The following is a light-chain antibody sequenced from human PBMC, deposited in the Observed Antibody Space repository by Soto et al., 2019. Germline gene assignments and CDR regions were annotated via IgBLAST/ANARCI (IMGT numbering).Light chain of an antibody. CDR1: SSDVGDYNS. CDR3: CSYVGGYSYV. Sequence: SALTQPRSVSGSPGQSVTVSCIGTSSDVGDYNSVSWYQQHPGKAPKLMIYDVSKRPSGVPDRFSGSKSGNTASLTISGLQAEDEADYYCCSYVGGYSYVFGTGTKVTVL. CDR2: DVS. J-gene: IGLJ1*01. V-gene: IGLV2-11*01.